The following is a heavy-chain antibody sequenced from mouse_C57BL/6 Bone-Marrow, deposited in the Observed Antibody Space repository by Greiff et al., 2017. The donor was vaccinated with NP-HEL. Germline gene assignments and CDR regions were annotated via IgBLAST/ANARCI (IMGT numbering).Heavy chain of an antibody. Sequence: EVKVEESGGGLVQPGGSLKLSCAASGFTFSDYYMYWVRQTPEKRLEWVAYISNGGGSTYYPDTVKGRFTISRDNAKNTLYLQMSRLKSEDTAMYYCARGGITTVVAPYYFDYWGQGTTLTVSS. CDR3: ARGGITTVVAPYYFDY. J-gene: IGHJ2*01. CDR2: ISNGGGST. V-gene: IGHV5-12*01. CDR1: GFTFSDYY. D-gene: IGHD1-1*01.